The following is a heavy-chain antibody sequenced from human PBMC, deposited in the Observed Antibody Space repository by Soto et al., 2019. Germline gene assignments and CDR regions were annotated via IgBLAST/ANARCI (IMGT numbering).Heavy chain of an antibody. V-gene: IGHV3-30-3*01. Sequence: QVQLVASGGGVVQPGRSLRLSCAASGFTFSNYAMHWVRQAPGKGLEWVAVISYDGSNKYYADSVKGRFTISRDNSKNTLYLQRSSLRAEDTAVYYCARDLGGSYPFDYWGQGTLVTVSS. J-gene: IGHJ4*02. CDR3: ARDLGGSYPFDY. CDR2: ISYDGSNK. CDR1: GFTFSNYA. D-gene: IGHD1-26*01.